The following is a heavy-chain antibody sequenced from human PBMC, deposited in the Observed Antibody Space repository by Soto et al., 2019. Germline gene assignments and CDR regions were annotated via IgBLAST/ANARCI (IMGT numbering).Heavy chain of an antibody. Sequence: SENLSVTCSVSGDFVSSGSFYWSRIRQPPGKGLESIGYIYYSGSTNYSPSLKSRVTMSVDPSKNQFSLKLTSVTAADTAVYYCARASSRGLIRPFDYRGQGILVIASS. V-gene: IGHV4-61*01. CDR1: GDFVSSGSFY. D-gene: IGHD3-10*01. CDR2: IYYSGST. J-gene: IGHJ4*02. CDR3: ARASSRGLIRPFDY.